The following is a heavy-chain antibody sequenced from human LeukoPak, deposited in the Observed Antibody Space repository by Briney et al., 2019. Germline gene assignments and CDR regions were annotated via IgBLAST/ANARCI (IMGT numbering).Heavy chain of an antibody. J-gene: IGHJ5*02. V-gene: IGHV1-69*06. CDR2: IIPMFATP. D-gene: IGHD2-8*01. Sequence: GASVKVSCKASGYTFTGYYMHWVGQAPGQGLEWMGGIIPMFATPNYAQRLRGRVTITADKSTTTAYMELSSLRSEDTAVYYCARAGIPGYCTNVTCSNWLDPWGQGTLVTVSS. CDR1: GYTFTGYY. CDR3: ARAGIPGYCTNVTCSNWLDP.